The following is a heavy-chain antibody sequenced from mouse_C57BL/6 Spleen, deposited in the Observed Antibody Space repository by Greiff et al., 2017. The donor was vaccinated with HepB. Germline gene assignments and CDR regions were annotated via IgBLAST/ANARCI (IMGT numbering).Heavy chain of an antibody. D-gene: IGHD2-3*01. V-gene: IGHV5-4*01. CDR1: GFTFSSYA. Sequence: EVKLVESGGGLVKPGGSLKLSCAASGFTFSSYAMSWVRQTPEKRLEWVATISDGGSYTYYPDNVKGRFTISRDNAKNNLYLQMSQLKSEDTAMYYCARDGYSYAMDYWGQGTSVTVSS. CDR2: ISDGGSYT. CDR3: ARDGYSYAMDY. J-gene: IGHJ4*01.